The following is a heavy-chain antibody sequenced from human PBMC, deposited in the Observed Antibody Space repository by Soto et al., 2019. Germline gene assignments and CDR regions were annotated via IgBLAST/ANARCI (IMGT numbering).Heavy chain of an antibody. V-gene: IGHV4-34*01. J-gene: IGHJ4*02. CDR3: ARGQEGVVATH. CDR2: VKDGGHT. Sequence: QVQLQQWGAGLLKPSETLSLNCAVTGGSLSGYYWSWIRQPPGKGLEWIGEVKDGGHTNYSPSLRGRVTISSDTPNNQFALRLISVPAADTGVYCCARGQEGVVATHWAQGSLVSVSS. CDR1: GGSLSGYY. D-gene: IGHD5-12*01.